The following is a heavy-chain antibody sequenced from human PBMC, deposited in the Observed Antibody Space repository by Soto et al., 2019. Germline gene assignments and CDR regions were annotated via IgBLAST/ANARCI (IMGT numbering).Heavy chain of an antibody. Sequence: GASVKVSCKASGGTFSSYAISWVRQAPGQGLEWMGGIIPIFGTANYAQKFQGRVTITADKSTSTAYMELSSLRSEDTAVYYCARAGAARSYYYYGMDVWGQGTTVTVSS. J-gene: IGHJ6*02. CDR2: IIPIFGTA. D-gene: IGHD6-6*01. V-gene: IGHV1-69*06. CDR3: ARAGAARSYYYYGMDV. CDR1: GGTFSSYA.